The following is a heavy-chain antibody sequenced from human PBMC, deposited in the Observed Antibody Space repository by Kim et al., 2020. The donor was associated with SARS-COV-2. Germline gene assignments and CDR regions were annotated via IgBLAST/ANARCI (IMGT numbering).Heavy chain of an antibody. J-gene: IGHJ5*01. V-gene: IGHV1-3*01. CDR2: INAGNGNT. CDR1: GYTFTSYA. CDR3: ARATDYYNSGGYSIWVWFD. Sequence: ASVKVSCKASGYTFTSYAMHWVRQAPGQRLEWMGWINAGNGNTKYSQKFQGRVTIPRDTPGSQATMWLRALSSDGRPGYYFARATDYYNSGGYSIWVWFD. D-gene: IGHD3-22*01.